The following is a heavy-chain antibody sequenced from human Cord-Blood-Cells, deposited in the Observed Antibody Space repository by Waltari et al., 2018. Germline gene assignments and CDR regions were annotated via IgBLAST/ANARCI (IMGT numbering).Heavy chain of an antibody. Sequence: EVQLVESGGGLVQPGGSLRLSCADSGFTFSSYAMSWVRQAPGNGLQWVSAISGSGGSTYSAASVKGPFTISRDNSKNTLYLQMNSLRAEDTAVYYCAKDSAAATDYWGQGTLVTVSS. J-gene: IGHJ4*02. D-gene: IGHD1-26*01. V-gene: IGHV3-23*04. CDR2: ISGSGGST. CDR3: AKDSAAATDY. CDR1: GFTFSSYA.